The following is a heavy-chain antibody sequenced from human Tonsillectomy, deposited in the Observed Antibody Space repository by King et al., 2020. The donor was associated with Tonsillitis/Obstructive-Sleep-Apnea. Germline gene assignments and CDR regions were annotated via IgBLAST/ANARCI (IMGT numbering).Heavy chain of an antibody. J-gene: IGHJ4*02. V-gene: IGHV3-30*04. CDR1: GFTFSSYA. Sequence: VQLVESGGGVVQPGRSLRLSCAASGFTFSSYAMHWVRQAPGKGLEWVAVISYDGSNKYYADSVKGRFTISRDNSKNTLYLQMNSLRAQDTAVYYCARDPRIAAAGSGGAAEYWGPGTLVTVSS. D-gene: IGHD6-13*01. CDR3: ARDPRIAAAGSGGAAEY. CDR2: ISYDGSNK.